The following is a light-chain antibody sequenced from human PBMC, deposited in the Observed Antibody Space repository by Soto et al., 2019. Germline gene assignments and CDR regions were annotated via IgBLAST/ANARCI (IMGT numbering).Light chain of an antibody. CDR3: QQRADWPIT. V-gene: IGKV3-11*01. Sequence: EIVLTQSPATLSFSPGERATLSCRASQYITIYLAWYQQKPGQAPRLLIYDASNRATGIPARFSGSGSGTDFTLTISSLEPDDFAVYYCQQRADWPITFGQGTRLEI. CDR1: QYITIY. J-gene: IGKJ5*01. CDR2: DAS.